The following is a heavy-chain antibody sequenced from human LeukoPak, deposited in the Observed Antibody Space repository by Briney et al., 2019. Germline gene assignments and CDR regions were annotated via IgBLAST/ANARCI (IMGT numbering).Heavy chain of an antibody. CDR3: ARITQYDKKDYYRPFDY. V-gene: IGHV3-7*01. CDR2: INLDGRQK. D-gene: IGHD3-10*01. CDR1: GFTVFNYW. Sequence: GGSLRLSCAASGFTVFNYWMSWVRQAPGKGLEWVANINLDGRQKNYVDSVKGRFTISRDNAQSSLYLQMNSLRAEDTAIYYCARITQYDKKDYYRPFDYWGQGVLVTVSS. J-gene: IGHJ4*02.